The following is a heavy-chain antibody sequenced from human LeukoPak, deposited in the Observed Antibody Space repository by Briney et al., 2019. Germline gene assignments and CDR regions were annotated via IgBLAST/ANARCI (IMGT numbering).Heavy chain of an antibody. CDR2: ISINGDKT. CDR1: GFTFSGHF. Sequence: GGSLRLSCSASGFTFSGHFMHWVRQAPGKGLEYVSSISINGDKTYYAESVKGRFTISRDNSKNTLYLQLSSLRVEDTAVYYCIKDRIGTWSFDHWGQGTLLTVSS. CDR3: IKDRIGTWSFDH. V-gene: IGHV3-64D*06. J-gene: IGHJ4*02. D-gene: IGHD1-26*01.